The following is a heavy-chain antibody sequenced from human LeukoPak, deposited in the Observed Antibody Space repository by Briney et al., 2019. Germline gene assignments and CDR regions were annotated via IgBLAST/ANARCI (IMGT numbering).Heavy chain of an antibody. CDR2: IIPILGIA. CDR1: GGTFSSYA. D-gene: IGHD3-3*01. CDR3: AREGSDFWSGYNYYYYGMDV. Sequence: GASVKVSCKASGGTFSSYAISWVRQAPGQGLEWMGRIIPILGIANYAQKFQGRVTITADKSTSTAYMELSSLRSEDTAVYYCAREGSDFWSGYNYYYYGMDVWGQGTTVTVSS. J-gene: IGHJ6*02. V-gene: IGHV1-69*04.